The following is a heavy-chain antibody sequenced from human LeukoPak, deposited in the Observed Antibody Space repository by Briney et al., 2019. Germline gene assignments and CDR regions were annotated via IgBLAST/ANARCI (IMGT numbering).Heavy chain of an antibody. V-gene: IGHV7-4-1*02. Sequence: ASVKVSCKASGYTFTSYGISWVRQAPGQGLEWMGWINTNTGNPTYAQGFTGRFVFSLDTSVSTAYLQISSLKAEDTAVYYCARGASLGSGSYSDYWGQGTLVTVSS. CDR3: ARGASLGSGSYSDY. J-gene: IGHJ4*02. D-gene: IGHD3-10*01. CDR2: INTNTGNP. CDR1: GYTFTSYG.